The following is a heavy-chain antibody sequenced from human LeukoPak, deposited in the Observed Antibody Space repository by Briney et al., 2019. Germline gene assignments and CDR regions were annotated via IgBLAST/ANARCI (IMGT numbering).Heavy chain of an antibody. CDR2: ISAYNGNT. Sequence: GASVKVSCEASGYTFTSYGISWVRQAPGQGLEWMGWISAYNGNTNYAQKFQGRVTMTTDTSTSTAYMELRSLRSDNTAVYYCAGSGDIVATKSFDYWGQGTLVTVSS. CDR1: GYTFTSYG. V-gene: IGHV1-18*01. D-gene: IGHD5-12*01. J-gene: IGHJ4*02. CDR3: AGSGDIVATKSFDY.